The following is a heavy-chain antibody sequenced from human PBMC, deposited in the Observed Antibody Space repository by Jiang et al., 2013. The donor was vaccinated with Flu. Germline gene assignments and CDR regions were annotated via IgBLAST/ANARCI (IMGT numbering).Heavy chain of an antibody. Sequence: QLLESGGGLVKPGGSLRLSCAASGFTFSSYSMNWVRQAPGKGLEWVSSISSSSSYIYYADSVKGRFTISRDNAKNSLYLQMNSLRAEDTAVYYCARGSYGDYISGWFDPWGQGTLVTVSS. CDR1: GFTFSSYS. V-gene: IGHV3-21*01. J-gene: IGHJ5*02. D-gene: IGHD4-17*01. CDR2: ISSSSSYI. CDR3: ARGSYGDYISGWFDP.